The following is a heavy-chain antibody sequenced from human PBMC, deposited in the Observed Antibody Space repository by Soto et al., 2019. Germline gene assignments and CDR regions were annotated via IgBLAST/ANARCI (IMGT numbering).Heavy chain of an antibody. CDR3: ARDRGSGYDLWGFDP. J-gene: IGHJ5*02. CDR1: GGSISSYY. CDR2: IYYSGST. D-gene: IGHD5-12*01. V-gene: IGHV4-59*01. Sequence: SETLSLTCTVSGGSISSYYWSWIRQPPGKGLEWIGYIYYSGSTNYNPSLKSRVTISVDTSKNQFSLKLSSVTAADTAVYYFARDRGSGYDLWGFDPWGQGTLVTVSS.